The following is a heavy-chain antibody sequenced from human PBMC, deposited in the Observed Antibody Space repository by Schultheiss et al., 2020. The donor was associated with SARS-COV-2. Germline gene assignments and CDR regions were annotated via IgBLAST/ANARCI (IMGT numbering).Heavy chain of an antibody. Sequence: GGSLRLSCAASGFTFSSNAMSWVRQAPGKGLEWVGHIKSKLDGGTTHYAAPVEGRFTISRDDSKNTLYLQMNSLKTEDTAMYYCTNELSGAFHIWGQGTMVTVSS. CDR2: IKSKLDGGTT. CDR3: TNELSGAFHI. CDR1: GFTFSSNA. D-gene: IGHD1-1*01. V-gene: IGHV3-15*06. J-gene: IGHJ3*02.